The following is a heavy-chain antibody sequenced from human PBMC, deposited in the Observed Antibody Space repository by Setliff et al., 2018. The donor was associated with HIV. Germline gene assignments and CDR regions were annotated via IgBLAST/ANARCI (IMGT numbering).Heavy chain of an antibody. CDR1: GFTFSNYG. V-gene: IGHV3-33*01. CDR3: GRGISARPGAPGNWFDP. D-gene: IGHD6-6*01. Sequence: GGSLRLSCAASGFTFSNYGMHWVRQAPGKGLEWVAVIWYDGSNKYYADSVKGRFTISRDNSKNTLYLQMNSLRVEDTAVYYCGRGISARPGAPGNWFDPWGQGTLVTVSS. J-gene: IGHJ5*02. CDR2: IWYDGSNK.